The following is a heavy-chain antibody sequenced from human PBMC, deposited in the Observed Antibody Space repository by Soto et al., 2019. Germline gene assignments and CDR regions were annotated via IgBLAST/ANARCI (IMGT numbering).Heavy chain of an antibody. J-gene: IGHJ5*02. CDR2: IYYSGST. CDR3: ARQGSWYYYGSGSLNWFDP. Sequence: QLQLQESGPGLVKPSETLSLTCTVSGGSISSSSYYWGWIRQPPGKGLEWIGSIYYSGSTYYNPSLKSRVTISVDTSKNQFSLKLSSVTAADTAVYYCARQGSWYYYGSGSLNWFDPWGQGTLVTVSS. CDR1: GGSISSSSYY. V-gene: IGHV4-39*01. D-gene: IGHD3-10*01.